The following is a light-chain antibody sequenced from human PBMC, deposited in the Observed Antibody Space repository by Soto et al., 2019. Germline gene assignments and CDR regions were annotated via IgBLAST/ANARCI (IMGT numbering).Light chain of an antibody. V-gene: IGLV1-40*01. Sequence: QSVLTQPPSVSGAPGQGVTISGAGTSSNIGAGYDVHWYQQVPATAPKLLIYTNSNRPSGVPDRFSGSKSGTSASLAITGLQAADEADYYCQAYDSSLSALVFGGGTKLTVL. CDR3: QAYDSSLSALV. CDR1: SSNIGAGYD. J-gene: IGLJ3*02. CDR2: TNS.